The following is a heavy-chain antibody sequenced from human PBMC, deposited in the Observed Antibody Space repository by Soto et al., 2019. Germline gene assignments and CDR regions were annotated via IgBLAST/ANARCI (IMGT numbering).Heavy chain of an antibody. Sequence: VQLLESGGGLVQPGGSLRLSCAASGFTFSSYAMSWVRQAPGKGLEWVSAISGSGGSTYYADSVKGRFTISRDNSKNTLYLQMNSLRAEDTAVYYCAKDLRVGYSSGWLGDYWGQGTLVTVSS. CDR3: AKDLRVGYSSGWLGDY. V-gene: IGHV3-23*01. D-gene: IGHD6-19*01. CDR1: GFTFSSYA. J-gene: IGHJ4*02. CDR2: ISGSGGST.